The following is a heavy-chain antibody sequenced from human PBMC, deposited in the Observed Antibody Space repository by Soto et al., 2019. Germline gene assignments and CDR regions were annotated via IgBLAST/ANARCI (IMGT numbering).Heavy chain of an antibody. V-gene: IGHV4-59*01. CDR2: IYYSGST. D-gene: IGHD5-12*01. CDR1: GGSISSYY. J-gene: IGHJ3*02. CDR3: ARGVEMATISAFDI. Sequence: PSETLSLTCTVSGGSISSYYWSWIRQPPGKGLEWIGYIYYSGSTNYNPSLKSRVTISVDTSKNQFSLKLSSVTAADTAVYHCARGVEMATISAFDIWGQGTMVTVSS.